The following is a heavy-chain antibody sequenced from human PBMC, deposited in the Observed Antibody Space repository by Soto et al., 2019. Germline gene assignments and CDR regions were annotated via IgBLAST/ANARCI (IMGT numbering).Heavy chain of an antibody. CDR1: GVSISSSTW. Sequence: QVQLQESGPGLVKPSGTLSLTCAVSGVSISSSTWWSWVRQSPGKGLGWIGEIYHGGSTSYNPSLKRRVTISVAKSKNQFSLNLSSVTAADTAVYYCAGGTGSGSYDFWGQGTLVTVSS. V-gene: IGHV4-4*02. CDR3: AGGTGSGSYDF. D-gene: IGHD3-10*01. CDR2: IYHGGST. J-gene: IGHJ4*02.